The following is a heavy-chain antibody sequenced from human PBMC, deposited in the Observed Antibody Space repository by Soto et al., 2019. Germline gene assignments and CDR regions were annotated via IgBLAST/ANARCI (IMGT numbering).Heavy chain of an antibody. V-gene: IGHV1-2*04. CDR2: INPNSGGT. Sequence: GASVKVSCKASGYTFTGYYMHWVRQAPGQGLEWMGWINPNSGGTNYAQKFQGWVTMTRDTSISTAYMELSRLRSDDTAVYYCARGPHPYYDSSALGPVDEGTYYYSGMDVWGQGTTVTVSS. CDR1: GYTFTGYY. D-gene: IGHD3-22*01. CDR3: ARGPHPYYDSSALGPVDEGTYYYSGMDV. J-gene: IGHJ6*02.